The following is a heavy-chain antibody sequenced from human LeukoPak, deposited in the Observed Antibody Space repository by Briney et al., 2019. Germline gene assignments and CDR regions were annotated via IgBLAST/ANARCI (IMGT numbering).Heavy chain of an antibody. D-gene: IGHD6-13*01. J-gene: IGHJ4*02. CDR1: GYTFAGYY. CDR2: INSNSGDT. Sequence: GASVKVSCKASGYTFAGYYIHWVRQAPGQGLEWIGWINSNSGDTNYAQTFEGRVTMTRDTSISTAFMELSSLRSDDTAMYYCARVSSSWADYWGQGTLVTVSS. V-gene: IGHV1-2*02. CDR3: ARVSSSWADY.